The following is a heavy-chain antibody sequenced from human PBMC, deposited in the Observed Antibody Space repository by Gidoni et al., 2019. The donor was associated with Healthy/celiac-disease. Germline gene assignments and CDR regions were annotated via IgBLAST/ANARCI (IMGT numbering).Heavy chain of an antibody. CDR1: GYTFTSYA. D-gene: IGHD3-22*01. J-gene: IGHJ4*02. Sequence: QVQLVQSGAEVKKPGASVKVSCKASGYTFTSYAMHWVRQAPGQRLEWMGWINAGNGNTKYSQKFQGRVTITRDTSASTAYMELSSLRSEDTAVYYCARGSYDSSGYYYDYWGQGTLVTVSS. CDR3: ARGSYDSSGYYYDY. CDR2: INAGNGNT. V-gene: IGHV1-3*01.